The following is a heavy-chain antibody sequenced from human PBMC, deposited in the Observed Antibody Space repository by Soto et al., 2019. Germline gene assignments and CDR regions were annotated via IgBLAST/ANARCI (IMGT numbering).Heavy chain of an antibody. V-gene: IGHV1-2*02. D-gene: IGHD4-17*01. CDR3: ARGHYGDYAPNYYYYYGMDV. J-gene: IGHJ6*02. CDR2: INPNSGGI. CDR1: GYTFTGYY. Sequence: ASVKVSCKASGYTFTGYYMHWVRQAPGQGLEWMGWINPNSGGINYAQKFQGRVTMTRDTSISTAYMELSRRRSDDTAVYYCARGHYGDYAPNYYYYYGMDVWGQGTTVTVSS.